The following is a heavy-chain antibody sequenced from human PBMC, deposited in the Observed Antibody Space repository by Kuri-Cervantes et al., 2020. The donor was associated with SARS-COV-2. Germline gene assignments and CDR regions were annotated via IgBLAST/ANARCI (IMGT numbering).Heavy chain of an antibody. CDR1: GYIFTNYY. D-gene: IGHD6-19*01. CDR2: INPSGGST. J-gene: IGHJ4*02. CDR3: ARDEDSSGSDY. V-gene: IGHV1-46*01. Sequence: ASVKVSCKASGYIFTNYYMSWVRQAPGQGLEWMGIINPSGGSTSYAQKFQGRVTMTRDTSTSTVYMELSSLRSEDTAVYYCARDEDSSGSDYWGQGTLVTVSS.